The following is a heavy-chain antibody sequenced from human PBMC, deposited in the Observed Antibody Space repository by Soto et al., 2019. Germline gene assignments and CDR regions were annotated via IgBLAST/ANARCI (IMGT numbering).Heavy chain of an antibody. J-gene: IGHJ4*02. Sequence: QVQLMQSGAEVKKPGASVKVSCKASGDTFSDYYIHWVRQAPGQGLEWMGTVNPSGGHTTYSQHFLGRVPXTXXXSXXTLHRELTSLTSEDTAVYYCARGGHVVVVTAALDYWGQGTLVTVSS. CDR1: GDTFSDYY. CDR2: VNPSGGHT. CDR3: ARGGHVVVVTAALDY. D-gene: IGHD2-21*02. V-gene: IGHV1-46*01.